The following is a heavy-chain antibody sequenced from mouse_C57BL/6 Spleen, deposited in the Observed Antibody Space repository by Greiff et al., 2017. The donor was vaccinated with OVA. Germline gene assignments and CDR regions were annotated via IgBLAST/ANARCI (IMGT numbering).Heavy chain of an antibody. CDR3: ARDAMDY. V-gene: IGHV1-75*01. Sequence: QVQLKESGPELVKPGASVKISCKASGYTFTDYYINWVKQRPGQGLEWIGWIFPGSGSTYYNEKFKGKATLTVDKSYSTVYMLLSSLTSEDSAVNICARDAMDYWGPGTSVTVSS. CDR1: GYTFTDYY. CDR2: IFPGSGST. J-gene: IGHJ4*01.